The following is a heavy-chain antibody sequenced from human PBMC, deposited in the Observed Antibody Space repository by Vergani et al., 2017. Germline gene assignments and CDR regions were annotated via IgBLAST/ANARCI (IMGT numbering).Heavy chain of an antibody. CDR2: IYYSGST. CDR3: ARETPGYGGTYYFDY. J-gene: IGHJ4*02. D-gene: IGHD4-23*01. Sequence: QVQLQESGPGLVKPSETLSLTCTVSGGSISSYYWSWIRQPPGKGLEWIGYIYYSGSTNYNPSLKSRVTISVDKSKNQFSLKLSSVTAADTAVYYCARETPGYGGTYYFDYWGQGTLVTASS. CDR1: GGSISSYY. V-gene: IGHV4-59*01.